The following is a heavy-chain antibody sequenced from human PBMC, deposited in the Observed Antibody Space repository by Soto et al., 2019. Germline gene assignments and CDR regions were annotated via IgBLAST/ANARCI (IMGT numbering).Heavy chain of an antibody. CDR1: GYTFTSYD. CDR3: ARAFAEVAALDY. CDR2: MNPNSGNT. V-gene: IGHV1-8*01. D-gene: IGHD2-15*01. Sequence: ASVKVSCKASGYTFTSYDINWVRQATGQGLEWMGWMNPNSGNTGYAQKFQGRVTMTRNTSISTAYMELSSLRSEDTAVYYCARAFAEVAALDYWGQGTLVTVFS. J-gene: IGHJ4*02.